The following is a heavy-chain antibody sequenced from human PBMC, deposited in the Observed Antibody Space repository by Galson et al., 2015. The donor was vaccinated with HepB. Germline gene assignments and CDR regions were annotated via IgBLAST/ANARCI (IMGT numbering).Heavy chain of an antibody. CDR1: GFTFTDYY. CDR2: INPNSGVT. V-gene: IGHV1-2*02. CDR3: AREMGQYYGSGSHKRWLDP. J-gene: IGHJ5*02. D-gene: IGHD3-10*01. Sequence: SVKVSCKASGFTFTDYYIHWVRQAPGQRLEWMGWINPNSGVTKSAQKFQARVTMTRDTSVATAYMELSSLRSDDTAVFYCAREMGQYYGSGSHKRWLDPWGQGTLVAVSS.